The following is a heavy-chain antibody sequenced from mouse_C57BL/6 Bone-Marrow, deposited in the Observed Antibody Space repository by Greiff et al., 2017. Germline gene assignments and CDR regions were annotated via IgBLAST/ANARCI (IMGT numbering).Heavy chain of an antibody. V-gene: IGHV14-4*01. Sequence: VQLQQSGAELVRPGASVKLSCTASGFNFKDDYMHWVKQRPEQGLEWIGWIDPENGDTEYASKFQGKATITADTSSNTAYLQLSSLTSEDTAVYYCTTYGNYAAYWGQGTLVTVSA. CDR2: IDPENGDT. D-gene: IGHD2-1*01. CDR3: TTYGNYAAY. CDR1: GFNFKDDY. J-gene: IGHJ3*01.